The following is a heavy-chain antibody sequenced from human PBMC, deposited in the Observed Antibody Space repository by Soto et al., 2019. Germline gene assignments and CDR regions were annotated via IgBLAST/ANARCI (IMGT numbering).Heavy chain of an antibody. CDR3: AREVVVVVPAGYYYYYMDV. Sequence: ESGGGLVQPGGSLRLSCAASGFTFSSYSMNWVRQAPGKGLEWVSYISSSSSTIYYADSVKGRFTISRDNAKNSLYLQMNSLRAEDTAVYYCAREVVVVVPAGYYYYYMDVWGKGTTVTVSS. CDR1: GFTFSSYS. D-gene: IGHD2-2*01. J-gene: IGHJ6*03. V-gene: IGHV3-48*01. CDR2: ISSSSSTI.